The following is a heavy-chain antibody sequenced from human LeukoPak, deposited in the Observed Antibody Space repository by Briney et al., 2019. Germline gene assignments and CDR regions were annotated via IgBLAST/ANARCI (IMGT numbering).Heavy chain of an antibody. Sequence: PSETLSLTCTVSGGSISSYYWSWVRQPPGKGLEWIGYIYYSGSTNYNPSLKSRVTISVDTSKNQFSLKLSSVTAADTAVYYCAREPVVVVAATLIDYWGQGTLVTVSS. CDR1: GGSISSYY. J-gene: IGHJ4*02. CDR2: IYYSGST. V-gene: IGHV4-59*01. CDR3: AREPVVVVAATLIDY. D-gene: IGHD2-15*01.